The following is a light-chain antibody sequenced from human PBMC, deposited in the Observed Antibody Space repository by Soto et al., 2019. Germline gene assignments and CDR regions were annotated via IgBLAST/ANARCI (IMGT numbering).Light chain of an antibody. CDR2: GNS. Sequence: QSALTPPPSVSGAPGQRVTISCSGSSSNIGAGYDVNWYRQLPRTAPKLLIYGNSDRPSGVPDRFSGSKSGTSASLAITGLQAEDETDYFCQSYDRSLRTYVFGTGTKVTVL. V-gene: IGLV1-40*01. CDR3: QSYDRSLRTYV. CDR1: SSNIGAGYD. J-gene: IGLJ1*01.